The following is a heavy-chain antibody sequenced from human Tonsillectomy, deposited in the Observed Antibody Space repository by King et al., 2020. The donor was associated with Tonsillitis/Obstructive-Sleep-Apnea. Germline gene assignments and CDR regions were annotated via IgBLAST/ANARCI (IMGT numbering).Heavy chain of an antibody. CDR1: GGSISSYY. Sequence: QLQESGPGLVKPSETLSLTCTVSGGSISSYYWSWIRQPPGKGLEWIGYIYYSGSTNYNPSLKSRVTISVDTSKNQFSLKLSSVTAADTAVYYCAREVGWERPKNWYFDLWGRGTLVTVSS. J-gene: IGHJ2*01. CDR2: IYYSGST. V-gene: IGHV4-59*01. CDR3: AREVGWERPKNWYFDL. D-gene: IGHD1-26*01.